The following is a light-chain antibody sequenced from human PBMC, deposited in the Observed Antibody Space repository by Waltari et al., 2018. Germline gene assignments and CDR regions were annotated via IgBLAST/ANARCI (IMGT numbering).Light chain of an antibody. CDR2: KAF. CDR1: QGISTW. Sequence: DIQMTQSPSTLSASVGDRVTITCRASQGISTWLAWYQHKPGKAPELLSYKAFNFESAVPSRFSGSRSGTEFTLTISSLQPDDFVTYYCHQYKSYPYTFGQGTKLEI. V-gene: IGKV1-5*03. J-gene: IGKJ2*01. CDR3: HQYKSYPYT.